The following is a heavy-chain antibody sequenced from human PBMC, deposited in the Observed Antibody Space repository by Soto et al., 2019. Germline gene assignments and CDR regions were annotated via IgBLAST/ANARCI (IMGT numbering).Heavy chain of an antibody. V-gene: IGHV4-30-4*01. CDR3: ARGVLTGYYTHYYFDY. CDR1: GGSISSSDYY. Sequence: PSETLSLTCAVSGGSISSSDYYWSWIRQPPGKGLEWIGYIYYSGSTYYNPSLKSRATISVDTSKNQFSLKLSSVTAADTAVYYCARGVLTGYYTHYYFDYWGQGTLVTVSS. D-gene: IGHD3-9*01. J-gene: IGHJ4*02. CDR2: IYYSGST.